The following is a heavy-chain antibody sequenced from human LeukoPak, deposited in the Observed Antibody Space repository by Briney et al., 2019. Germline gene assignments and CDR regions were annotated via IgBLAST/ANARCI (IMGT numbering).Heavy chain of an antibody. CDR1: GGSISSGSYY. J-gene: IGHJ3*02. Sequence: SETPSLTCTVSGGSISSGSYYWGWIRQPPGKGLEWIGSIYYSGNTYYNPSLKSRVTISVDTSRNQFSLKLSSVTAADTAVYYCARGSRNLGVGAFDIWGQGTMATVSS. D-gene: IGHD1-14*01. CDR2: IYYSGNT. V-gene: IGHV4-39*01. CDR3: ARGSRNLGVGAFDI.